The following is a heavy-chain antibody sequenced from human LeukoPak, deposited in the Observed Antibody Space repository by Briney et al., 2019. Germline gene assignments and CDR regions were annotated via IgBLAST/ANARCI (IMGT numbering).Heavy chain of an antibody. D-gene: IGHD2-15*01. V-gene: IGHV4-38-2*02. J-gene: IGHJ3*02. CDR2: IYHSGST. CDR1: GYSVSSGYY. CDR3: AREIYCSGGSCSLDAFDI. Sequence: SETLSLTCTVSGYSVSSGYYWGWIRQPPGKGLEWIGSIYHSGSTYYNPSLKSRVTISVDTSKNQFSLKLSSVTAADTAVYYCAREIYCSGGSCSLDAFDIWAKGQWSPSLQ.